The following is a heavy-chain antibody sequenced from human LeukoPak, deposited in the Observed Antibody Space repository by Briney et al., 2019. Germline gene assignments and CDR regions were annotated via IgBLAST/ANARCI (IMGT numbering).Heavy chain of an antibody. CDR1: GGSISSYY. CDR2: IYYSGST. Sequence: PSETLSLTCTVSGGSISSYYWSWIRQPPGKGLEWIGYIYYSGSTNYNPSLKSRVTISVDTSKNQFSLKLSSVTAADTAVYYCARAEKYDFWSGDYGWFDPWGQGTLVTVSS. V-gene: IGHV4-59*01. J-gene: IGHJ5*02. CDR3: ARAEKYDFWSGDYGWFDP. D-gene: IGHD3-3*01.